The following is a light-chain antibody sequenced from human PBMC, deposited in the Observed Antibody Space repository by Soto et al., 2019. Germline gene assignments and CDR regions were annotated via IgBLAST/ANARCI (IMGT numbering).Light chain of an antibody. CDR3: QQSYISPFT. CDR2: AAS. J-gene: IGKJ2*01. CDR1: QSISVY. Sequence: DIQMTQSPSPLSASVGDRVSITCRASQSISVYLNWYQQKPGKAPQLLVYAASNLQTGVPSRFSGSGSGTYFTLTISSLQPEDLATYFWQQSYISPFTFGQGTKLEI. V-gene: IGKV1-39*01.